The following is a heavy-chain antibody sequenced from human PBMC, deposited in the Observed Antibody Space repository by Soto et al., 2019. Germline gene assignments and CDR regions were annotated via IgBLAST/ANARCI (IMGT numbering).Heavy chain of an antibody. V-gene: IGHV3-15*01. CDR3: TTESRFSRTFDI. D-gene: IGHD3-3*01. CDR2: IKSKTDGGTT. CDR1: GFTFSNAW. Sequence: SLRLSCAASGFTFSNAWMSWVRQAPGKGLEWVGRIKSKTDGGTTDYAAPVKGRFTISRDDSKNTLYLQMYSLKTWDTAMYYCTTESRFSRTFDIWGQGTMVTVSS. J-gene: IGHJ3*02.